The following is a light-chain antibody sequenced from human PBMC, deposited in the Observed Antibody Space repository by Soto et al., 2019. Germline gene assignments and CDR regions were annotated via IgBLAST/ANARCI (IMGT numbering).Light chain of an antibody. Sequence: DIQMTQSPSTLSASVGDRLTITCRASQSISSWLAWYQQKAGKAPKLLIYDASSLESGVPSRFSGSGSGAAFSLTISCLQPDDFATYYCQQYNSYPWTFGQGTKVEIK. CDR2: DAS. CDR1: QSISSW. V-gene: IGKV1-5*01. CDR3: QQYNSYPWT. J-gene: IGKJ1*01.